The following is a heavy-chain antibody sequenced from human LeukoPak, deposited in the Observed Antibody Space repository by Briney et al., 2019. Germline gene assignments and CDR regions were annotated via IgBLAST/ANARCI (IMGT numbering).Heavy chain of an antibody. Sequence: SVKVSCKASGGTFISYAISWVRQAPGQGLEWMGGIIPIFGTANYAQKFQGRVTITADESTSTAYMELSSLRSEDTAVYYCASSGSHYYGSGSYYKDWGQGTLVTVSS. D-gene: IGHD3-10*01. V-gene: IGHV1-69*13. CDR1: GGTFISYA. J-gene: IGHJ4*02. CDR2: IIPIFGTA. CDR3: ASSGSHYYGSGSYYKD.